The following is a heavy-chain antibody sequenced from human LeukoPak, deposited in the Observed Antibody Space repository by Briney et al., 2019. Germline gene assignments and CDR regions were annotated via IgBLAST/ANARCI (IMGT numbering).Heavy chain of an antibody. CDR1: GGSFSGYY. Sequence: SETLSLTCAVYGGSFSGYYWSWIRQPPGKGLEWIGEINHSGSTNYNPSLKSRVTISVDTSKNQFSLKLSSVTAADTAVYYCAGQDIVVVVAATRVALGNWFDPWGQGTLVTVSS. D-gene: IGHD2-15*01. V-gene: IGHV4-34*01. CDR2: INHSGST. J-gene: IGHJ5*02. CDR3: AGQDIVVVVAATRVALGNWFDP.